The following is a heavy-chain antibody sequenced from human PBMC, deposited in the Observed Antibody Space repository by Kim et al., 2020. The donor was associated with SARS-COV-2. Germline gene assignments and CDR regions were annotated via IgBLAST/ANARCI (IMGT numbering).Heavy chain of an antibody. J-gene: IGHJ4*02. V-gene: IGHV4-59*08. CDR1: GGSISSYY. CDR3: ARQLGGSYTGDFDY. CDR2: IYYSGST. Sequence: SETLSLTCTVSGGSISSYYWSWIRQPPGKGLEWIGYIYYSGSTNYNPSLKSRVTISVDTSKNQFSLKLSSVTAADTAVYFCARQLGGSYTGDFDYWGQGT. D-gene: IGHD1-26*01.